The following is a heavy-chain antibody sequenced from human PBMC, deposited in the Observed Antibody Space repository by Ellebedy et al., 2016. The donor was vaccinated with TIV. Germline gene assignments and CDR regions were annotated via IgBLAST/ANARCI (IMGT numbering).Heavy chain of an antibody. Sequence: SETLSLXXTVSGGSVSSGSYYWSWIRQPPGKGLEWIGDIYYSGSTNYNPSLKSRVTISVDTSKNQFSLKLSSVTAADTAVYYCARTVRGSWLDYWGQGTLVTVSS. V-gene: IGHV4-61*01. CDR1: GGSVSSGSYY. D-gene: IGHD3-16*01. CDR3: ARTVRGSWLDY. J-gene: IGHJ4*02. CDR2: IYYSGST.